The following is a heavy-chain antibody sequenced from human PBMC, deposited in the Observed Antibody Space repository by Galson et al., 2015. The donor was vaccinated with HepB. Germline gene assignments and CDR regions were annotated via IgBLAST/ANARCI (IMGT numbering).Heavy chain of an antibody. Sequence: SLRLSCAASGFIFNNYGMHWVRQAPGKGLEWVAVIWYDGSNKYYVDSVKGRFTISRDNSKNTLYLQMNSLRDEDTAVYYCARDRDYECLSAFYSMDVMGQGTTVTVSS. D-gene: IGHD3-16*01. CDR2: IWYDGSNK. V-gene: IGHV3-33*01. CDR3: ARDRDYECLSAFYSMDV. CDR1: GFIFNNYG. J-gene: IGHJ6*02.